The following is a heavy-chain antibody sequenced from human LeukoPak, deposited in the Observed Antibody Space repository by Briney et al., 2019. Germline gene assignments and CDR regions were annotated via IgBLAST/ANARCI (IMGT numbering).Heavy chain of an antibody. Sequence: GGSLRLSCAASGFSFSTYAMSWVRQAPGKGLEWVSGVNSNGGSTSYADSVKGRFTIFRDNSKNTVYLQMNSLRVEDTAVYYCAKSLYGGCDYWGQGTVVTVSS. V-gene: IGHV3-23*01. CDR1: GFSFSTYA. J-gene: IGHJ4*02. CDR3: AKSLYGGCDY. D-gene: IGHD3-16*02. CDR2: VNSNGGST.